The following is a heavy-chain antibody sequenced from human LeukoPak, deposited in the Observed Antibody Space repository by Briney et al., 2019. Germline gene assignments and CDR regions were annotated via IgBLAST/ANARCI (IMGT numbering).Heavy chain of an antibody. D-gene: IGHD5-12*01. V-gene: IGHV3-30-3*01. CDR1: GFTFSSYA. Sequence: PGGSLRLSCAASGFTFSSYAMHWVRQAPGKGLEWVAVISYDGSNKYYADSVKGRFTISRDNSKNTLYLQMNSLRAEDTAVYYCARGGYDFLYGMDVWGQGTTVTVSS. CDR3: ARGGYDFLYGMDV. CDR2: ISYDGSNK. J-gene: IGHJ6*02.